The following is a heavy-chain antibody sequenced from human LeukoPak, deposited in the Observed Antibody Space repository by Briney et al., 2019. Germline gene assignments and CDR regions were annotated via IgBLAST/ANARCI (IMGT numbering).Heavy chain of an antibody. D-gene: IGHD1-26*01. J-gene: IGHJ6*01. CDR1: GFNFGTYA. Sequence: GGSLRLSCAASGFNFGTYAMTWVRQAPGKGLEWVSRIGSSGSSTYYADSVKGRFTISRDNSKNTLLLQMNSLGAEDTAIYYCAKMKGHPLPKYYMDVWGQGTTVTVSS. CDR2: IGSSGSST. CDR3: AKMKGHPLPKYYMDV. V-gene: IGHV3-23*01.